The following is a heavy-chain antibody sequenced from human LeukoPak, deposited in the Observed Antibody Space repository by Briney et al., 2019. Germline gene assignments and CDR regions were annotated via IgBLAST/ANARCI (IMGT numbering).Heavy chain of an antibody. CDR2: ISSSGSSI. CDR3: ASPSMTYYYYYMDV. V-gene: IGHV3-48*03. CDR1: GFTFSNYE. Sequence: GGSLRLSCVASGFTFSNYEMNWVRQAPGKGLEWVSYISSSGSSIYYAGSVKGRFAISRDNAKNSLYLQMNTLRAEDTAVYYCASPSMTYYYYYMDVWGRGTTVTVSS. J-gene: IGHJ6*03. D-gene: IGHD2/OR15-2a*01.